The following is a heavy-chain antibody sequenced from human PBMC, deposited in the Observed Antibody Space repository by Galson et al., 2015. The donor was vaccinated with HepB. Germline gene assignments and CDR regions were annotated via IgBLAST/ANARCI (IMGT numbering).Heavy chain of an antibody. CDR2: IIPIFNKT. D-gene: IGHD2-15*01. CDR3: ASLGQSRVAHELYDP. J-gene: IGHJ5*02. Sequence: SVKVSCKASGGTFYSYTINWVRQAPGQGLEWMGRIIPIFNKTDSAQKFQGRVRFTADRSTSTAYMELSSLKSEDTAVYFCASLGQSRVAHELYDPWGQGSLVIVSA. CDR1: GGTFYSYT. V-gene: IGHV1-69*02.